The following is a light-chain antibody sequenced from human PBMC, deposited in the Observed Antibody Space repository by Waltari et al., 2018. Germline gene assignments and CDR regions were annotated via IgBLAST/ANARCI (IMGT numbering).Light chain of an antibody. V-gene: IGKV1-5*03. CDR1: QSISSW. CDR3: QQYNSYSRT. CDR2: KAS. Sequence: DLQMTQSPSTLPASVGDRVTITCRASQSISSWLAWYQQKPGKAPKLLIYKASSLESGVPSRFSGSGSGTEFTLTISSLQPDDFATYYCQQYNSYSRTFGQGTKVEIK. J-gene: IGKJ1*01.